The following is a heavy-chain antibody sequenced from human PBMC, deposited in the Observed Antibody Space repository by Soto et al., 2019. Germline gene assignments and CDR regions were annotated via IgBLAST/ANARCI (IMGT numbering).Heavy chain of an antibody. CDR3: AKKLGIDPFGSYGLDV. V-gene: IGHV1-69*01. J-gene: IGHJ6*02. CDR1: GGNFITFA. CDR2: IIPISSTT. D-gene: IGHD7-27*01. Sequence: QVDLVQSGAEVKKPGSSVNVSCKASGGNFITFAISWVRQAPGQGLEWMGEIIPISSTTKSAHKFQDRVTISADGSSSTVHMELRSLKSEDTAIYFCAKKLGIDPFGSYGLDVWGQGTTVTVSS.